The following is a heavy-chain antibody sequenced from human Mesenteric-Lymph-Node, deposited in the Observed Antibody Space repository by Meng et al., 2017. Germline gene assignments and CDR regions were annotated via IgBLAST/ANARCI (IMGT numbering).Heavy chain of an antibody. D-gene: IGHD2-2*01. CDR3: AKDSWDIVVVPAAPIGEFDP. V-gene: IGHV3-23*01. Sequence: GESLKISCAASGFTYSNQAMNWVRQAPGKGPEWVSAISGSGGSTYYADSVKGRFTVSRDNSKNMLYLQMNSLRGEDTAVYYCAKDSWDIVVVPAAPIGEFDPWGQGTLVTVSS. CDR1: GFTYSNQA. J-gene: IGHJ5*02. CDR2: ISGSGGST.